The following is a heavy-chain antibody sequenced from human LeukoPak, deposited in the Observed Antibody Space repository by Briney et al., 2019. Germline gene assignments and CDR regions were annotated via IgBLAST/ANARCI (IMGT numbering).Heavy chain of an antibody. CDR1: GGTFSSYA. CDR2: IIPILGIA. J-gene: IGHJ4*02. V-gene: IGHV1-69*04. D-gene: IGHD3-22*01. CDR3: ARVYYYDSSGYYYFDY. Sequence: SVNVSCKASGGTFSSYAISWVRQAPGQGLEWMGRIIPILGIANYAQKFQGRVTITADKSTSTAYMELSSLRSEDTAVYYCARVYYYDSSGYYYFDYWGQGTLVTVSS.